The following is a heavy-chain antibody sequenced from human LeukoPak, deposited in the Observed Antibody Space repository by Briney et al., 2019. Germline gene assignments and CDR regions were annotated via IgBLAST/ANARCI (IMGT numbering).Heavy chain of an antibody. D-gene: IGHD1-26*01. J-gene: IGHJ4*02. CDR2: TWYDGTHE. Sequence: GRSLRLSCAASGFTFSNFGMHWVRQAPGKGLEWVSVTWYDGTHESYADSVKGRFTISRDNSNSALYLDMTNLGVEDTAIYYCAKDWAPHSGSHFDYWGQGTLVTVSS. V-gene: IGHV3-33*06. CDR3: AKDWAPHSGSHFDY. CDR1: GFTFSNFG.